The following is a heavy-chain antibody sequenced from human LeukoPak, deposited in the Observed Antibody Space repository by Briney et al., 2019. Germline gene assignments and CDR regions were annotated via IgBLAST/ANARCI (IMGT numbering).Heavy chain of an antibody. J-gene: IGHJ5*02. CDR3: ARGLGDEQWLVPNWFDP. Sequence: SETLSLTCTVSGGSISSSSYYWGWIRQPPGKGLEWIGSIYYSGSTNYNPSLKSRVTISVDTSKNQFSLKLSSVTAADTAVYYCARGLGDEQWLVPNWFDPWGQGTLVTVSS. D-gene: IGHD6-19*01. CDR2: IYYSGST. V-gene: IGHV4-39*07. CDR1: GGSISSSSYY.